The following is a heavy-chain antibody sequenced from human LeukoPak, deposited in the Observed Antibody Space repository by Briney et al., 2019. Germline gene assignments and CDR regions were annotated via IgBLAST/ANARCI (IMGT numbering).Heavy chain of an antibody. J-gene: IGHJ6*03. CDR3: ARGESSSSPLYYYYYYMDV. CDR1: GGSISSGSYY. V-gene: IGHV4-61*02. D-gene: IGHD6-6*01. Sequence: SQTLSLTCTVSGGSISSGSYYWSWIRQPAGKGLEWIGRIHTSGSTNYNPSLKSRVTISVDTSKNQFSLKLSSVTAADTAMYYCARGESSSSPLYYYYYYMDVWGKGTTVTVSS. CDR2: IHTSGST.